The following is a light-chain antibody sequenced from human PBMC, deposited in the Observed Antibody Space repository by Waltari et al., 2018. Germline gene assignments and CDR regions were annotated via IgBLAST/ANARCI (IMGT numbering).Light chain of an antibody. CDR1: SSNIGNNY. Sequence: QSVLTQPPSVSAAPGQKVTISCSGSSSNIGNNYVSWYQQLPGTAPKLLIYDNTKRPSGIPDRFSGSKSGTSATLGITGLQTGDEADYYCGTGDSSLSGVVFGGGTKLTVL. CDR2: DNT. CDR3: GTGDSSLSGVV. V-gene: IGLV1-51*01. J-gene: IGLJ2*01.